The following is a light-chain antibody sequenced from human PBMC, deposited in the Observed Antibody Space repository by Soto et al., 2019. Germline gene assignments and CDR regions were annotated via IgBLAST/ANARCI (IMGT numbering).Light chain of an antibody. J-gene: IGKJ1*01. CDR2: DAS. CDR1: ESVVSNY. V-gene: IGKV3-20*01. Sequence: EIVLTQSPGTLSLSPGERATLSCRATESVVSNYLAWYQLKPGQAPRLLIYDASSRATGIPDRFSGSGSGTDFTLTIRRMETEDFSVYYCQQYGSILWTLGQGTKVDVK. CDR3: QQYGSILWT.